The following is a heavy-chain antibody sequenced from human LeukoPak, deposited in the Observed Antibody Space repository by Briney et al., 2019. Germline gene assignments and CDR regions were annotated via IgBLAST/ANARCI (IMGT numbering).Heavy chain of an antibody. J-gene: IGHJ3*02. V-gene: IGHV3-66*01. CDR2: IYSGGST. CDR3: ARVEAGRRVGDAFDI. CDR1: GFIFSSDA. D-gene: IGHD6-19*01. Sequence: GGSLRLSCAASGFIFSSDAMNWVRQAPGKGLEWVSVIYSGGSTYYADSVKGRFTISRDNSKNTLYLQMNSLRAEDTAVYYCARVEAGRRVGDAFDIWGQGTMVTVSS.